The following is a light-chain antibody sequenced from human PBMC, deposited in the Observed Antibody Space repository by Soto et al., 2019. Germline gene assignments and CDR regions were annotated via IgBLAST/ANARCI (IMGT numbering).Light chain of an antibody. CDR2: GAS. CDR1: QSVSSSY. J-gene: IGKJ5*01. CDR3: QQYGSSPPIT. V-gene: IGKV3-20*01. Sequence: EIVLTQSPGTLSLSPGERATLSCRASQSVSSSYLAWYRQKPGQAPRLLIYGASSRATGIPDRFSGSGSGTDFTLTISRLEPEDFAVYYCQQYGSSPPITFGQATRLHI.